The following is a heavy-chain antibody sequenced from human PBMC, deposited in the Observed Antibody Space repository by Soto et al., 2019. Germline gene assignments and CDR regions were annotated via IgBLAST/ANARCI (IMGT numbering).Heavy chain of an antibody. Sequence: ASVKVSCKASGYTFTSYDINWVRQATGQGLEWMGWMNPNSGNTGYAQKFQGRVTMTRNTSISTAYMELSSLRSEDTAVYYCARGDLTVYSGYDQDAFDIWGQGTMVTVS. CDR3: ARGDLTVYSGYDQDAFDI. V-gene: IGHV1-8*01. CDR1: GYTFTSYD. J-gene: IGHJ3*02. CDR2: MNPNSGNT. D-gene: IGHD5-12*01.